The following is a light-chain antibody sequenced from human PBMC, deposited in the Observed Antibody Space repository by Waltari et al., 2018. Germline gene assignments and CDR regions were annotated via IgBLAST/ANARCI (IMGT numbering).Light chain of an antibody. CDR1: SSNIGNNY. CDR2: EDS. V-gene: IGLV1-51*02. Sequence: VLTQPPSVSAAPGQRVTISCSGGSSNIGNNYVSWYRQFPGTAPKLLVYEDSERPPGIPGRVSGSKSGTSATLDITGLQAGDEADYYCGTWDSSLSGAVFGGGTHLTVL. J-gene: IGLJ7*01. CDR3: GTWDSSLSGAV.